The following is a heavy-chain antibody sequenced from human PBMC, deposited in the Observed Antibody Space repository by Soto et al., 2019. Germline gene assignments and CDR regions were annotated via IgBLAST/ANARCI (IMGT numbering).Heavy chain of an antibody. CDR1: GYTFTSYD. CDR2: MNPNSGNT. V-gene: IGHV1-8*01. Sequence: QVQLVQSGAAVKKPGASVQVSCKASGYTFTSYDINWVRPATGQGLEWMGWMNPNSGNTGYAQKLHGRVTMTRNTSISTGYMGLSSLRSEDTAVYYCERGYGYWGYYYYGMDVWGQGTTVTVS. J-gene: IGHJ6*02. CDR3: ERGYGYWGYYYYGMDV. D-gene: IGHD4-17*01.